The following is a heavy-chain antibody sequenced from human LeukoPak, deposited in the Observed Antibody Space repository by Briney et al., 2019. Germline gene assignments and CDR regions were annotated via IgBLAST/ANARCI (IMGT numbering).Heavy chain of an antibody. CDR3: AREGMITFGGAKGFDY. J-gene: IGHJ4*02. CDR2: ISYDGSNK. CDR1: GFTFSSYA. D-gene: IGHD3-16*01. V-gene: IGHV3-30-3*01. Sequence: GRSLRLSCAASGFTFSSYAMHWVRQAPGKGLEWVAVISYDGSNKYYADSVKGRFTISRDNSKNTLYLQMNSLRAEDTAVYYCAREGMITFGGAKGFDYWGQGTLVTVSS.